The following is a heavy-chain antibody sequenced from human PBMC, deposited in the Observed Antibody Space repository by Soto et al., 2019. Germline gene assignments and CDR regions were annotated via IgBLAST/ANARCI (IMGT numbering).Heavy chain of an antibody. CDR2: ISAYNGNT. CDR3: ARDGLNFGVNHDTPCCYGMDA. J-gene: IGHJ6*02. CDR1: GYTFTSYG. Sequence: QVQLVQSGAEVKKPGASVKVSCKASGYTFTSYGISWVRQAPGQGLEWMGWISAYNGNTNYAQKLQGRVTMTTDTSTSTAYMELRSLRSDGTAVYYCARDGLNFGVNHDTPCCYGMDAWGQGTTVTVSS. D-gene: IGHD3-10*01. V-gene: IGHV1-18*04.